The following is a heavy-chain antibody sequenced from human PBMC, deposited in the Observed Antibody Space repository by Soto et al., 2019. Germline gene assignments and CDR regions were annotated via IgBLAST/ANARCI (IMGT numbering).Heavy chain of an antibody. Sequence: SETLSLTCAVYGGSFSGYFWNWIRHTPGKGLEWIGKVNHNGRNNYNPSLKSRVTISLDMSKNQISLKLTSVTAAGTAVYYCARGGSSDWQVAFDFWGQGTMVTVSS. J-gene: IGHJ3*01. CDR1: GGSFSGYF. V-gene: IGHV4-34*01. CDR3: ARGGSSDWQVAFDF. CDR2: VNHNGRN. D-gene: IGHD6-19*01.